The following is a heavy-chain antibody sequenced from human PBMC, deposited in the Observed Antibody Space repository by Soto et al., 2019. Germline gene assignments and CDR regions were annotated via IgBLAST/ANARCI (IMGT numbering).Heavy chain of an antibody. Sequence: VSVKGSCKASGYTFTRYGSGWVRQAPGQGLEWMGWISAYNGNTNYAQKLQGRVTMTTDTSTSTAYMELRSLRAEDTAVYYCARDDVLCDGGRCYGVPLDVWGKGTTVTVSS. J-gene: IGHJ6*04. D-gene: IGHD2-15*01. V-gene: IGHV1-18*01. CDR2: ISAYNGNT. CDR3: ARDDVLCDGGRCYGVPLDV. CDR1: GYTFTRYG.